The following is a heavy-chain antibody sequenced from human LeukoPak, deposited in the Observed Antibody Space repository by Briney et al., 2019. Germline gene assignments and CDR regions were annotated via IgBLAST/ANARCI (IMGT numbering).Heavy chain of an antibody. CDR2: ISGSGGTT. J-gene: IGHJ4*02. Sequence: PGGSLRLSCEVSGFTFSSYAMSWVRQAPGKGLEWVSAISGSGGTTNYADSVKGRLTISRDNSQNTLYLQMNSLRAEDTAVYYCAERTPYSSGSYYFDYWGQGTLVTVSS. V-gene: IGHV3-23*01. D-gene: IGHD3-22*01. CDR3: AERTPYSSGSYYFDY. CDR1: GFTFSSYA.